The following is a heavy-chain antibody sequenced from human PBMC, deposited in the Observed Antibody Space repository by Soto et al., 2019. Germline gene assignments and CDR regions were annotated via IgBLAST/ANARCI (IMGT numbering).Heavy chain of an antibody. Sequence: QLVQSGGDVQKPGASAKVSCRAAGYNFTGHHVHWWRQAPGRGLAWMGGINPNSGDTKDGQKFRGRVTTTRDTSNSTAFTYLHSLTSDYAAVYDCARDGRSHRNSFDPVGEGTLVTVSS. CDR1: GYNFTGHH. CDR3: ARDGRSHRNSFDP. CDR2: INPNSGDT. J-gene: IGHJ5*02. V-gene: IGHV1-2*02.